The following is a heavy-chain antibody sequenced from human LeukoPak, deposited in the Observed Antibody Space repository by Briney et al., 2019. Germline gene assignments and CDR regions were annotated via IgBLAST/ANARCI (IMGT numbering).Heavy chain of an antibody. J-gene: IGHJ4*02. CDR2: IKGDGSAA. D-gene: IGHD4-17*01. V-gene: IGHV3-74*01. CDR3: ARDTRVATVRSYYFDY. CDR1: GFTFRSYW. Sequence: PGGSLRLSCAASGFTFRSYWMHWVHQAPGKGLVWVSRIKGDGSAASYADSVKGRFTISRDNAKNTLYLQMNSLRAEDTAVYYCARDTRVATVRSYYFDYWGQGTLVTVSS.